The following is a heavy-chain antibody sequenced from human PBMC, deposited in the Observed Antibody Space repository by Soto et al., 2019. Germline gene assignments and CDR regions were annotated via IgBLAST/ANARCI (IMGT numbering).Heavy chain of an antibody. CDR2: IWYDGSNK. V-gene: IGHV3-33*01. Sequence: GGSLRLSCAASGFTFSSYGMHWVRQAPGKGLEWVAVIWYDGSNKYYADSVKGRFTISRDISKNTLYLQLNSLRAEYTAVYYCARTYYDFWSGYPDYWGQGTLVTVSS. CDR1: GFTFSSYG. D-gene: IGHD3-3*01. CDR3: ARTYYDFWSGYPDY. J-gene: IGHJ4*02.